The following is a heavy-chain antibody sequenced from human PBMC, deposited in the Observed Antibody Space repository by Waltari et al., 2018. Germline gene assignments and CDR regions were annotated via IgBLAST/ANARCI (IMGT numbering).Heavy chain of an antibody. V-gene: IGHV4-4*07. CDR1: GGSISSYY. J-gene: IGHJ6*02. CDR3: AGGGPGVAATSYYYYGMDV. Sequence: QVQLQESGPGLVKPSETLSLTCTVSGGSISSYYWSWIRQPAGKGLEGIGRICTSGSTNASPPPKGRVTRSVETSKNQFYLKLSSVTAADTAVYDGAGGGPGVAATSYYYYGMDVWGQGTTVTVSS. D-gene: IGHD2-15*01. CDR2: ICTSGST.